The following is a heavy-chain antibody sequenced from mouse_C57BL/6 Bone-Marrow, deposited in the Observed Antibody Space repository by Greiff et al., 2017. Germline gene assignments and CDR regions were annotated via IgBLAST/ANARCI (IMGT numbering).Heavy chain of an antibody. CDR3: ARSTTVVARAMDY. CDR2: ISPRSGNT. V-gene: IGHV1-81*01. J-gene: IGHJ4*01. D-gene: IGHD1-1*01. CDR1: GYTFTSYG. Sequence: VQLQQSGAELARPGASVKLSCKASGYTFTSYGISWVKQRTGQGLEWIGEISPRSGNTYYNEKFKGKATLTADKSSSTAYMELRSLTSEDSAVYFCARSTTVVARAMDYWGQGTSVTVSS.